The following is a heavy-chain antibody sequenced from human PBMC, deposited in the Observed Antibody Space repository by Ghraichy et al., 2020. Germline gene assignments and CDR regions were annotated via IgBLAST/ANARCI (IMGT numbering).Heavy chain of an antibody. CDR1: GFTFSSYG. J-gene: IGHJ4*02. Sequence: GGSLRLSCAASGFTFSSYGMHWVRQAPGKGLEWVAVIWYDGSNKYYADSVKGRFTISRDNSKNTLYLQMNSLRAEDTAVYYCARGEDVDTAMVPSDYWGQGTLVTVSS. V-gene: IGHV3-33*01. D-gene: IGHD5-18*01. CDR3: ARGEDVDTAMVPSDY. CDR2: IWYDGSNK.